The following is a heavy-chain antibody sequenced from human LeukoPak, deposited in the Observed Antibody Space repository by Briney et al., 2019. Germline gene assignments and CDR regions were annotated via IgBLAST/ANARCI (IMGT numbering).Heavy chain of an antibody. CDR1: GGSISSYY. CDR3: ARGVTGAEGLFDY. D-gene: IGHD2-21*02. J-gene: IGHJ4*02. Sequence: PSETLSLTCTVSGGSISSYYWSWIRQPPGKGLVWIGYMYYNGSTNYNPSLKSRVTMSVDTSKNQFSLKLSSVTAADTAVYYCARGVTGAEGLFDYWGQGTLVTVSS. V-gene: IGHV4-59*12. CDR2: MYYNGST.